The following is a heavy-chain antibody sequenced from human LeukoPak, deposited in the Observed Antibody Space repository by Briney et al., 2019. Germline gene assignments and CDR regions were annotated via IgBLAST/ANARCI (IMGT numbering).Heavy chain of an antibody. CDR1: GYTFTVYY. V-gene: IGHV1-2*02. D-gene: IGHD3-10*01. CDR2: INPNSGGT. J-gene: IGHJ5*02. Sequence: GASVKVSCKASGYTFTVYYMHWVRQAPGQGLEWMGWINPNSGGTNYAQKFQGRVTMTRDTSISTAYMELSRLRSDDTAVYYCARDAGYGSGDNWFDPWGQGTLVTVSS. CDR3: ARDAGYGSGDNWFDP.